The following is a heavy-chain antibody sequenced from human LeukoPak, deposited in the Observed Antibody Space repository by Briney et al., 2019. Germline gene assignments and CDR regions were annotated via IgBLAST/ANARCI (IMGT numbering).Heavy chain of an antibody. Sequence: PSETLSLTCTVSGGSISSSSYYWAWLRQPPGKGLEWIGNIYFSGNTYYNPSLQSRVTMSVDTSKNQFSLKLSSVTAADTAVYYCAREALDFWTGYLDSWGQGSLVTVSS. CDR1: GGSISSSSYY. D-gene: IGHD3/OR15-3a*01. V-gene: IGHV4-39*07. CDR2: IYFSGNT. CDR3: AREALDFWTGYLDS. J-gene: IGHJ4*02.